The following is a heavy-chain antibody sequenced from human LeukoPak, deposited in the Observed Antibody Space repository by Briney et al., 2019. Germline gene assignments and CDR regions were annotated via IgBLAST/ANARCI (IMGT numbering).Heavy chain of an antibody. D-gene: IGHD2-15*01. CDR1: GFTVSSNY. V-gene: IGHV3-23*01. CDR3: AKDRSCSGGSCYWDY. Sequence: GGSLRLSCAASGFTVSSNYMSWVRQAQEKGLEWVGGISGSGGNTNYADSVKGRFTISRDNSKNTLYLQMNSLRAEDTAVYYCAKDRSCSGGSCYWDYWGQGTLVTVSS. J-gene: IGHJ4*02. CDR2: ISGSGGNT.